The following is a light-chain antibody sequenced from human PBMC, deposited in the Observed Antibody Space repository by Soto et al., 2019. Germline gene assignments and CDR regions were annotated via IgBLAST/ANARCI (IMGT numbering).Light chain of an antibody. Sequence: QSVLTQPASVSGSPGQSITISCTGTSSDVGGYNYVSWYQQHPGKAPKLMIYDVSNRPSGVSNRFSGSKSGNTASLTISGLQAEDKADYYYSSYTSSSTRVFGGGTKLTVL. CDR3: SSYTSSSTRV. CDR1: SSDVGGYNY. V-gene: IGLV2-14*01. J-gene: IGLJ2*01. CDR2: DVS.